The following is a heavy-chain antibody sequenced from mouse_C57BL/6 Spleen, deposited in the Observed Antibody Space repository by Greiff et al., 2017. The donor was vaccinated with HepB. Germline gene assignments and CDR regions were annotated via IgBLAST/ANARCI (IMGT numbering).Heavy chain of an antibody. D-gene: IGHD2-3*01. CDR1: GFTFSDYY. CDR2: INYDGSST. V-gene: IGHV5-16*01. CDR3: ASDLSYDGYLDY. J-gene: IGHJ2*01. Sequence: DVQLVEPEAGLVQPGSSMKLSCTASGFTFSDYYMAWVRQVPEKGLEWVANINYDGSSTYYLDSFKSRFIISRDNAKNILYLQLSSLTSEDAAAYYCASDLSYDGYLDYWGQGTTLTVSS.